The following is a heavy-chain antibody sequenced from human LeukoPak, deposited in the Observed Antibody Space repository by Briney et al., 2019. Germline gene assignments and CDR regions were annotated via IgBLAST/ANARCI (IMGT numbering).Heavy chain of an antibody. CDR3: ARDLDSGDHYYGMDV. Sequence: ASVKVSCKASGYTFTGYYMHWVRQAPGQGLEWMGWINPNSGGTNYAQKFQGRVTMTRDTSISTAYMELSRLRSDDTAVYYCARDLDSGDHYYGMDVWGQGTTVTVSS. V-gene: IGHV1-2*02. J-gene: IGHJ6*02. CDR1: GYTFTGYY. D-gene: IGHD3/OR15-3a*01. CDR2: INPNSGGT.